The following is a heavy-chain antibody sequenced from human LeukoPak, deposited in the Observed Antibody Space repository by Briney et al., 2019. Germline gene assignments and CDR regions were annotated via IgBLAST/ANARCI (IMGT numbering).Heavy chain of an antibody. CDR2: INHSGST. Sequence: SETLSLTCAVYGGSFSGYSWSWIRQPPGKGLEWIGHINHSGSTNYNPSLKGRVTISVDTSKKQFSLNLYSVTAADTAVYYCASNEVVTTAWDFDYWGQGTLVTVSS. J-gene: IGHJ4*02. V-gene: IGHV4-34*01. D-gene: IGHD2-21*02. CDR3: ASNEVVTTAWDFDY. CDR1: GGSFSGYS.